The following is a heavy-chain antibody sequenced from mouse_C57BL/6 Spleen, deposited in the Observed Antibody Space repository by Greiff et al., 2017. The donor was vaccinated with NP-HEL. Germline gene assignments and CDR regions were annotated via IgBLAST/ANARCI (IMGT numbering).Heavy chain of an antibody. CDR1: GYTFTSYW. CDR3: TLTDYFDY. J-gene: IGHJ2*01. CDR2: IDPSDSYT. V-gene: IGHV1-59*01. Sequence: VQVVESGAELVRPGTSVKLSCKASGYTFTSYWMHWVKQRPGQGLEWIGVIDPSDSYTNYNQKFKGKATLTVDTSSSTAYMQLSSLTSEDSAVYYCTLTDYFDYWGQGTTLTVSS. D-gene: IGHD1-1*01.